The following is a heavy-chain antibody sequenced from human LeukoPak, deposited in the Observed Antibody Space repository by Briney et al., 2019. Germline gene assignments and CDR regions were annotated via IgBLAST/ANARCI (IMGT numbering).Heavy chain of an antibody. Sequence: PSETLSLTCTVSGGSISSYYWSWIRQPPGKGLEWIGYIYYSGSTNYNPSLKSRVTISVDTSKNQFSLKLSSVTAADTAVYYCAREAGYDILTGCYMVSYFDYWGQGTLVTVSS. J-gene: IGHJ4*02. V-gene: IGHV4-59*01. D-gene: IGHD3-9*01. CDR3: AREAGYDILTGCYMVSYFDY. CDR1: GGSISSYY. CDR2: IYYSGST.